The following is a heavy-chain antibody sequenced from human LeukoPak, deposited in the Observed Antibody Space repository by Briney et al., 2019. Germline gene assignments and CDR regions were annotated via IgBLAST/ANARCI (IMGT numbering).Heavy chain of an antibody. CDR2: INTDGSST. Sequence: GGSLRLSCVASGFTFTSYGMHWVRQAPGKGLVWVSRINTDGSSTSYADSVKGRFTISRDNAKNTLYLQMNSLRAEDTAVYYCARGNYDFWSGYYVDYWGQGTLVTVSS. CDR1: GFTFTSYG. J-gene: IGHJ4*02. V-gene: IGHV3-74*01. CDR3: ARGNYDFWSGYYVDY. D-gene: IGHD3-3*01.